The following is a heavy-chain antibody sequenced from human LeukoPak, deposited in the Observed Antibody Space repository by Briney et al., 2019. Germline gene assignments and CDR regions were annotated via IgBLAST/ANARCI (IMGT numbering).Heavy chain of an antibody. Sequence: GGSLRLSCAASGFMFSSYGMHWVRQAPGKGLEWVAFIRYDGSNKYYADSVKGRFTTSRDNSKNTLYLQMNSLRPEDTAVYYCAKSHRGYSYFDYWGQGTLVTVSS. D-gene: IGHD3-10*01. CDR1: GFMFSSYG. CDR2: IRYDGSNK. J-gene: IGHJ4*02. CDR3: AKSHRGYSYFDY. V-gene: IGHV3-30*02.